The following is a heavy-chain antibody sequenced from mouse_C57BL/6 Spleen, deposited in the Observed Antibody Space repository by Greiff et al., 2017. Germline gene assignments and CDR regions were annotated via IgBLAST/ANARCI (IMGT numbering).Heavy chain of an antibody. CDR3: ANYYGSSHWYFDV. Sequence: VQLQQSGPELVKPGASVKISCKASGYAFSSSWMNWVKQRPGKGLEWIGRIYPGDGDTNYNGKFKGKATLTADKSSSTAYMQLSSLTSEDSAVYFCANYYGSSHWYFDVWGTGTTVTVSP. CDR2: IYPGDGDT. V-gene: IGHV1-82*01. CDR1: GYAFSSSW. J-gene: IGHJ1*03. D-gene: IGHD1-1*01.